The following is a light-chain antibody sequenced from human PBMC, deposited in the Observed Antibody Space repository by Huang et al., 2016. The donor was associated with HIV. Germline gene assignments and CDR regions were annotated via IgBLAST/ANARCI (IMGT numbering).Light chain of an antibody. CDR1: QSISSTY. CDR2: GAS. J-gene: IGKJ2*01. Sequence: EIVLTQSPGTLSLSPGERATLSCRASQSISSTYLAWYQQKPGQAPRLLIYGASSRATGIPDRFSGSGSGTGFTLTISRLEPEDFAVYYCQQYGGSPMYTFGQGTKLEIK. CDR3: QQYGGSPMYT. V-gene: IGKV3-20*01.